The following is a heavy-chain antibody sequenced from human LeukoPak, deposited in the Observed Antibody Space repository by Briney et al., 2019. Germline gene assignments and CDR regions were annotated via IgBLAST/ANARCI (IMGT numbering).Heavy chain of an antibody. V-gene: IGHV4-31*03. Sequence: SETLSLTCTVSGGSISSGGYYWSWIRQHPGKGLEWIGYIYYSGSTYYDPSLKSRVTISVDTSKNQFSLKLSSVTAADTAVYYCARESEVRPLDVWGQGTTVTVSS. J-gene: IGHJ6*02. CDR1: GGSISSGGYY. D-gene: IGHD3-10*01. CDR2: IYYSGST. CDR3: ARESEVRPLDV.